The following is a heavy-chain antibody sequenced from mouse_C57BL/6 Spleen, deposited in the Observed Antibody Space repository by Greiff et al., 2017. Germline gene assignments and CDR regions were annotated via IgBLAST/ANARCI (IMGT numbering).Heavy chain of an antibody. CDR3: ARYLADWYFDV. D-gene: IGHD6-1*01. J-gene: IGHJ1*03. V-gene: IGHV7-3*01. Sequence: EVPLVESGGGLVQPGGSLSLSCAASGFTFTDYYMSWVRQPPGKALSWLGFIRNKANGYTTEYSASVKGRFTISRDNSHSILYLQMNALRAEDSATYYCARYLADWYFDVWGTGTTVTVSS. CDR1: GFTFTDYY. CDR2: IRNKANGYTT.